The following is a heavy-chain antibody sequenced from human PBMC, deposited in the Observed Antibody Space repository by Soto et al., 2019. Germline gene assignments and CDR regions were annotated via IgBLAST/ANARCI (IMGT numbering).Heavy chain of an antibody. D-gene: IGHD3-10*01. J-gene: IGHJ3*02. CDR3: ARVFYGSGILDAFDI. V-gene: IGHV4-59*01. CDR2: IYYSGST. CDR1: GGSISSYY. Sequence: SEPLSLTCTVSGGSISSYYWSWIRQPPGKGLEWIGYIYYSGSTNYSPSLKSRVTISVDTSKNQFSLKLSSVTAADTAVYYCARVFYGSGILDAFDIWGQGTMVTVS.